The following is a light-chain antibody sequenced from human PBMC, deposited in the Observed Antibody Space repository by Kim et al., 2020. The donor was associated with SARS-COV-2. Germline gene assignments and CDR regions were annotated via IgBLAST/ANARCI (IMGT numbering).Light chain of an antibody. CDR3: QSYDSSSEV. CDR2: END. J-gene: IGLJ3*02. Sequence: GKTVTSSCTRSTGAIASNYVQWYRQRPGSAPTTVIYENDQRPSGVPDRFSGSIDSSSNSASLTISGLKTEDEADYYCQSYDSSSEVFGGGTQLTVL. V-gene: IGLV6-57*03. CDR1: TGAIASNY.